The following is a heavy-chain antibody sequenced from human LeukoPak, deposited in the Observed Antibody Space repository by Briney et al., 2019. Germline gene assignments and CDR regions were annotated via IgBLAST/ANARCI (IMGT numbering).Heavy chain of an antibody. D-gene: IGHD3-10*01. CDR1: GYTFTSYD. Sequence: ASVKVSCKASGYTFTSYDINLVRQATGQGLEWMGWMNPNSGNTGYAQKFQGRVTMTRNTSISTAYMELSSLRSEDTAVYYCARGQVRGVHLLPYYYYYMDGWGKGTTVTVSS. J-gene: IGHJ6*03. CDR2: MNPNSGNT. CDR3: ARGQVRGVHLLPYYYYYMDG. V-gene: IGHV1-8*01.